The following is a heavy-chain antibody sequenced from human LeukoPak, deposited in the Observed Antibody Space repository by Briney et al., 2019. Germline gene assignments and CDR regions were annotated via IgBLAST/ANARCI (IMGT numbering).Heavy chain of an antibody. CDR3: ARSYSSSRGTFDY. CDR1: GFTFSDYY. V-gene: IGHV3-11*06. D-gene: IGHD6-6*01. J-gene: IGHJ4*02. CDR2: ISSSSSYT. Sequence: PGGSLRLSCAASGFTFSDYYMSWIRQAPGKGLEWVSYISSSSSYTNYADSVKGRFTISRDNAKNSLYLQMNSLRAEDTAVYYCARSYSSSRGTFDYWGQGTLVTVSS.